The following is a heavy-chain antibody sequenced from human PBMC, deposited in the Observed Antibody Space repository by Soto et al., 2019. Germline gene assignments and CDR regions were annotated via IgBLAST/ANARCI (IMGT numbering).Heavy chain of an antibody. Sequence: GSLRLSFVASGYSFSDYDINWVRQAPGKGLEWVAYVSHSGNTRSYADSVKGRFTISRDNAKNSVYLQMTSLRVDDMALYYCAREDRYQGAFDFWGQGALVIVSS. D-gene: IGHD2-21*01. CDR3: AREDRYQGAFDF. V-gene: IGHV3-48*03. CDR1: GYSFSDYD. CDR2: VSHSGNTR. J-gene: IGHJ4*02.